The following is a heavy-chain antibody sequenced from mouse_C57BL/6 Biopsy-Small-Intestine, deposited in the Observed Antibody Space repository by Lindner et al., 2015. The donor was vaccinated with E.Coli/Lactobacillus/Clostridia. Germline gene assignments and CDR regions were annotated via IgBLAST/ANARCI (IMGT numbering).Heavy chain of an antibody. CDR2: IDPEDGET. V-gene: IGHV14-2*01. Sequence: VQLQESGAELVKPGASVKLSCTASGFNIKDSYMHWVKQRTEQGLEWIGRIDPEDGETQYAPKFQGKATITTDTSSSTAYLQLSSLTSEDSAVYFCARSWTGFDFWGQGTTLTVSS. CDR1: GFNIKDSY. D-gene: IGHD4-1*01. CDR3: ARSWTGFDF. J-gene: IGHJ2*01.